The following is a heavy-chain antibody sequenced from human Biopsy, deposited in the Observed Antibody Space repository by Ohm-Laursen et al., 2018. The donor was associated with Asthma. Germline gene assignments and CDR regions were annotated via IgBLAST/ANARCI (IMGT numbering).Heavy chain of an antibody. V-gene: IGHV1-69*01. D-gene: IGHD4-17*01. CDR1: GDSFSNYA. CDR3: AREVSTVDYGYYYFAMDV. CDR2: LIPVLGTP. J-gene: IGHJ6*02. Sequence: SVKVSCKASGDSFSNYAISWVRQAPGQGLEWMGGLIPVLGTPDHAQMFEGRVTITADESTSSAYMELSSLRSEDSAVYYCAREVSTVDYGYYYFAMDVWGQGTTVTVSS.